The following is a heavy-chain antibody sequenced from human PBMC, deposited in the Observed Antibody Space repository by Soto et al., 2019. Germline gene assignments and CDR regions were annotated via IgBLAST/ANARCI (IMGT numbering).Heavy chain of an antibody. CDR2: ITWNGGTI. CDR1: GFAFDDYV. CDR3: AKGGSAALIAPSGRDNWFDP. V-gene: IGHV3-9*01. D-gene: IGHD6-13*01. J-gene: IGHJ5*02. Sequence: GGSLRLSCAASGFAFDDYVMHWVRQPPGRGLAWVSGITWNGGTIRYVDSVKGRFTISRDIAENSLYLQMNSLRPEDTAVYYCAKGGSAALIAPSGRDNWFDPWGQGTQVTVSS.